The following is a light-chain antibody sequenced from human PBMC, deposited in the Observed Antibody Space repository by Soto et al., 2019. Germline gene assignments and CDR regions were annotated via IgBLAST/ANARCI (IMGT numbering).Light chain of an antibody. CDR3: WQTIQVPLT. Sequence: EIVMTQTPLSLSVTPGQPASISCKSSQSLLHSDGKTYLYWYLQKPGQSPLLLIYEVSNRVSGVPDRFIGRGSETDFKLEISRVEAEDVGVYYCWQTIQVPLTFGGGTQGEIK. J-gene: IGKJ4*01. CDR2: EVS. CDR1: QSLLHSDGKTY. V-gene: IGKV2D-29*02.